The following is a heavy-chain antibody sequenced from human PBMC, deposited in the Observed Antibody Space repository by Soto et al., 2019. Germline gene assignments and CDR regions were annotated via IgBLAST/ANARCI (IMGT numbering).Heavy chain of an antibody. D-gene: IGHD2-2*01. CDR1: GFTFSSYS. V-gene: IGHV3-21*01. CDR2: ISSSSSYI. J-gene: IGHJ3*02. CDR3: AREDGHPTDIVVVPAAPTDAFDI. Sequence: EVQLVESGGGLVKPGGSLRLSCAASGFTFSSYSMNWVRQAPGKGLEWVSSISSSSSYIYYADSVKGRFTISRDNAKNSLYLQMNSLRAEDTAVYYCAREDGHPTDIVVVPAAPTDAFDIWGQGTMVTVSS.